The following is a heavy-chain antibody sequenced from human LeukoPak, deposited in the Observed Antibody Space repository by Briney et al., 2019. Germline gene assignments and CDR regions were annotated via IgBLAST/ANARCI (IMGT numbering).Heavy chain of an antibody. J-gene: IGHJ4*02. CDR3: AREGSCSGGSCGYFDY. CDR2: INPSGGST. CDR1: GYTFTSYY. V-gene: IGHV1-46*01. Sequence: ASVKVSCKASGYTFTSYYMHWVRQAPGQGLEWMGIINPSGGSTSYAQKFQGRATMTRDTSTSTVYMELSSLRSEDTAVYYCAREGSCSGGSCGYFDYWGQGTLVAVSS. D-gene: IGHD2-15*01.